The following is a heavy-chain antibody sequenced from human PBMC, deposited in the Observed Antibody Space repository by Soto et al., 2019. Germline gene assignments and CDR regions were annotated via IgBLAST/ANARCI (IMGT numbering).Heavy chain of an antibody. CDR2: IYYSGST. J-gene: IGHJ4*02. D-gene: IGHD5-12*01. Sequence: TSETLSLTCTVSGGSISSGGYYWSWIRQHPGKGLEWIGYIYYSGSTYYNPSLKSRVTISVDTSKNQFSLKLSSVTAADTAVYYCARWATTDFDYWGQGTLVTVSS. V-gene: IGHV4-31*03. CDR1: GGSISSGGYY. CDR3: ARWATTDFDY.